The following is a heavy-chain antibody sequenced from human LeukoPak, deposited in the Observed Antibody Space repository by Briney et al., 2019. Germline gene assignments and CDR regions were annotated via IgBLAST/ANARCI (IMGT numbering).Heavy chain of an antibody. J-gene: IGHJ2*01. CDR2: ICTSGST. Sequence: SETLSLTCTVSGGSISSGSYYWSWIRQPAGKGLEWIGRICTSGSTNYNPSLKSRVTISVDTSKNQFSLKLSSVTAADTAVYYCAVNSSSWYRYFDLWGRGTLVTVSS. D-gene: IGHD6-13*01. CDR3: AVNSSSWYRYFDL. CDR1: GGSISSGSYY. V-gene: IGHV4-61*02.